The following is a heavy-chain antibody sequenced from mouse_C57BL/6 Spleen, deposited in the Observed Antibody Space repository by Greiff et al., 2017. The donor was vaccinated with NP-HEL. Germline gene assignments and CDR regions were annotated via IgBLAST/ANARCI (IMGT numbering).Heavy chain of an antibody. J-gene: IGHJ3*01. CDR1: GYTFTSYW. CDR2: IDPSDSYT. CDR3: ARGDYYGSREGFAY. D-gene: IGHD1-1*01. Sequence: VQLQQPGAELVKPGASVKLSCKASGYTFTSYWMQWVKQRPGQGLEWIGEIDPSDSYTNYNQKFKGKATLTVDTSSSTAYMQLSSLTSEDSAVYYCARGDYYGSREGFAYWGQGTLVTVSA. V-gene: IGHV1-50*01.